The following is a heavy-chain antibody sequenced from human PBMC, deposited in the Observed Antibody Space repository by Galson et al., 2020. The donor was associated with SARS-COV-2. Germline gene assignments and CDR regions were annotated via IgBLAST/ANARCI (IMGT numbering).Heavy chain of an antibody. J-gene: IGHJ3*01. CDR2: IYYSGST. Sequence: SETLSLPCTVSGGSISRYYWSWIRQPPGKGLKWIGYIYYSGSTNYNPSLKSRVTISVDTSKNQFSLKLTSVTAADTAVYHCARVDCSSGSCYYYVFDRWGQGTLVTVSS. D-gene: IGHD2-15*01. CDR3: ARVDCSSGSCYYYVFDR. V-gene: IGHV4-59*13. CDR1: GGSISRYY.